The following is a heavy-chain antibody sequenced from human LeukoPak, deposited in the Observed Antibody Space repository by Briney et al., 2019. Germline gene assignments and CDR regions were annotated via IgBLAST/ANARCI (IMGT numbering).Heavy chain of an antibody. CDR1: GYSFTSYW. D-gene: IGHD7-27*01. Sequence: GASLKISCKDSGYSFTSYWIGWVRHMPGKGLEWMGIIYPGDSDTRYSPSFQGQVTISADKSINTAYLQWSSLKAPDTAMYYCARSRAPGAADAFDIWGQGTMVTVSS. V-gene: IGHV5-51*01. J-gene: IGHJ3*02. CDR2: IYPGDSDT. CDR3: ARSRAPGAADAFDI.